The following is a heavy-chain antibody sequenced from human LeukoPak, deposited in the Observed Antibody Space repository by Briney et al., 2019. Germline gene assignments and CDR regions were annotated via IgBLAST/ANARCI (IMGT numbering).Heavy chain of an antibody. D-gene: IGHD1-1*01. CDR1: GFIVSSNY. V-gene: IGHV3-66*02. J-gene: IGHJ4*01. CDR3: ARDEGGGTNWSSLDY. CDR2: IYSGGST. Sequence: GGSPRLSCAASGFIVSSNYMSWVRQAPGKGLEWVSVIYSGGSTYYADSVKGRFTISRDNSKNTLYLQMNSLRAEDTAVYYCARDEGGGTNWSSLDYWGQGTLVTVSS.